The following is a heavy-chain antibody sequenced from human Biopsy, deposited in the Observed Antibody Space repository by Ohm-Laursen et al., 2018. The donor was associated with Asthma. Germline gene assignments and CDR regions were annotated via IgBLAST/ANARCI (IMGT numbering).Heavy chain of an antibody. V-gene: IGHV3-53*01. J-gene: IGHJ4*02. Sequence: SLRLSCAASGFTVSRDHMFWVRQAPGKGLEWVSVIYSGGTSHTADPVRGRFTISRDFSKNTLHLQTHSLRVEDTAVYYCARGDSSGWSHYYFDYWGQGTLVTVSS. CDR3: ARGDSSGWSHYYFDY. CDR1: GFTVSRDH. D-gene: IGHD6-19*01. CDR2: IYSGGTS.